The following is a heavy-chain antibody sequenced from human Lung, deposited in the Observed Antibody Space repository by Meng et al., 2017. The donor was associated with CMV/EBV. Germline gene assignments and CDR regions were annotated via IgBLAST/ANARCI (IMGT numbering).Heavy chain of an antibody. Sequence: SVKVSXKASGYTFTGYYMHWVRQAPGQGLEWMGWINPNSGGTNYAQKFQGRVTMTRDTSISTAYMELSRLRSDDTTVYYCARVDCSSTSCYLLDGWFDPWGQGXLVTVSS. CDR3: ARVDCSSTSCYLLDGWFDP. CDR2: INPNSGGT. V-gene: IGHV1-2*02. J-gene: IGHJ5*02. CDR1: GYTFTGYY. D-gene: IGHD2-2*01.